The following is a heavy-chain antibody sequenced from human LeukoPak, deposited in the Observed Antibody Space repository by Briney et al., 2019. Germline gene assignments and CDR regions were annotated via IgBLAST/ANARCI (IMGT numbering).Heavy chain of an antibody. CDR2: INHSGST. D-gene: IGHD6-19*01. CDR3: ARHLEQWLVQGDD. CDR1: GGSISSSNW. V-gene: IGHV4-4*02. Sequence: SETLSLTCAVSGGSISSSNWWSWVRQPPGKGLEWIGEINHSGSTNYNPSLKSRVTISVDTSKNQFSLKLSSVTAADTAVYYCARHLEQWLVQGDDWGQGTLVTVSS. J-gene: IGHJ4*02.